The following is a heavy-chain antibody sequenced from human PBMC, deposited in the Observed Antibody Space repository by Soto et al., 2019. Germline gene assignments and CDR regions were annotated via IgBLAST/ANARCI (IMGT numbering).Heavy chain of an antibody. Sequence: QVQLVQSGAEVKKPGSSVKVSCTASGGTFSRYGFTWVRQAPGQGFQWMGGIIPIFGTTHYEQNFQGRLSITADESTSTVYMELSSLRSDATALYFCARTYYQWEALHYFDFWGQGTLVTVSS. V-gene: IGHV1-69*01. CDR3: ARTYYQWEALHYFDF. CDR1: GGTFSRYG. D-gene: IGHD1-26*01. CDR2: IIPIFGTT. J-gene: IGHJ4*02.